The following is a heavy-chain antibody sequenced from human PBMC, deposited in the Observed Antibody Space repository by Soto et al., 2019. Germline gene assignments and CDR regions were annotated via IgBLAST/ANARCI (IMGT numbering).Heavy chain of an antibody. CDR1: GGSFSGYY. Sequence: NPSETLSLTCAVYGGSFSGYYWSWIRQPPGKGLEWIGEINHSGSTNYNPSLKSRVTISVDTSKNQFSLKLSSVTAADTAVYYCARVYSSSGYYYGMDVWGQGTTVTVSS. V-gene: IGHV4-34*01. CDR2: INHSGST. J-gene: IGHJ6*02. CDR3: ARVYSSSGYYYGMDV. D-gene: IGHD6-6*01.